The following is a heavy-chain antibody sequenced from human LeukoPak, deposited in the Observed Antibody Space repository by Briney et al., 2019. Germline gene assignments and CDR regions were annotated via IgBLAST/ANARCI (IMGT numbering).Heavy chain of an antibody. D-gene: IGHD3-10*01. CDR3: ARGAPEVRGVIRGDFDY. Sequence: SETLSLTCTVSGGSISSGGYYWSWIRQHPGKGLEWIGYIYYSGSTYYNPSLKSRVTISVDTSKNQFSLKLSSVTAADTAVYYCARGAPEVRGVIRGDFDYWGQGTLVTVSS. CDR2: IYYSGST. V-gene: IGHV4-31*03. CDR1: GGSISSGGYY. J-gene: IGHJ4*02.